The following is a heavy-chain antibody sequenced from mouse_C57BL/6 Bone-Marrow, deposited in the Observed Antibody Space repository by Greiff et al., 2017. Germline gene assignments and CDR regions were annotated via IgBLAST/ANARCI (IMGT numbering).Heavy chain of an antibody. CDR1: GYTFTDYY. Sequence: VQLQQSGPELVKPGASVKISCKASGYTFTDYYMNWVKQSHGKSLEWIGDINPNNGGTSYNQKFKGKATLTVDKSSSTAYMALRSLTSEDSAVYYCAREGRWFYFDYWGQGTTLTVSS. CDR2: INPNNGGT. J-gene: IGHJ2*01. D-gene: IGHD2-3*01. V-gene: IGHV1-26*01. CDR3: AREGRWFYFDY.